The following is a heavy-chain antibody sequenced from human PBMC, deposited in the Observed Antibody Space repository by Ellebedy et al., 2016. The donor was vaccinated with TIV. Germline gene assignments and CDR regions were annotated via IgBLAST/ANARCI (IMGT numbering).Heavy chain of an antibody. D-gene: IGHD6-13*01. V-gene: IGHV1-69*13. Sequence: AASVKVSCKASGGTFSSYAISWVRQAPGQGLEWMGGIIPIFGTANYAQKFQGRVTITADESTSTAYMELSSLRSEDTAVYYCARPGIAAAGSWFDPWGQGTLVTVSS. CDR2: IIPIFGTA. J-gene: IGHJ5*02. CDR1: GGTFSSYA. CDR3: ARPGIAAAGSWFDP.